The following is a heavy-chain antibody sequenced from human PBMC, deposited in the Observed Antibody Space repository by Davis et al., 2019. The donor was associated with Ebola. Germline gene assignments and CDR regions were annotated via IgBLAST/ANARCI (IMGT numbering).Heavy chain of an antibody. CDR2: ISVRSIT. Sequence: GESLKISFAASGFIFSSYAMSGVRQAPGKGLEWVSSISVRSITYHADSVKGRFTISRDNSKNTLYLQMNSLRAEDTAVYYCAKVHPPTTVTTGWFDPWGQGTLVTVSS. D-gene: IGHD4-17*01. CDR3: AKVHPPTTVTTGWFDP. CDR1: GFIFSSYA. J-gene: IGHJ5*02. V-gene: IGHV3-23*01.